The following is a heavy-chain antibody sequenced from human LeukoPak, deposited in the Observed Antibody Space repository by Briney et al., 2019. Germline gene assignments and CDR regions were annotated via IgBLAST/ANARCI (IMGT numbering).Heavy chain of an antibody. CDR2: ISAYNGNT. J-gene: IGHJ3*02. D-gene: IGHD3-3*01. V-gene: IGHV1-18*01. CDR3: ARVRVLRFLEWLPDAFDI. CDR1: GYTFTSYG. Sequence: ASVKVSCKASGYTFTSYGISWVRQAPGQGLEWMGWISAYNGNTNYAQKLQGRVTMTTDTSTSTAYMELRSLRSDDTAVYYCARVRVLRFLEWLPDAFDIWGQGTMVTVSS.